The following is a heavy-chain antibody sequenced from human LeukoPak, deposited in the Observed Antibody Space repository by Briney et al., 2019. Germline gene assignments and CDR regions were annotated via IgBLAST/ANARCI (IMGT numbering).Heavy chain of an antibody. V-gene: IGHV3-53*01. CDR1: GFSVSDKH. CDR3: VMAPPGD. CDR2: INSGGDT. Sequence: GGSLRLSCAVSGFSVSDKHMAWVRQAPGKGLKWASVINSGGDTNYADSVKGRFTISRDISKNTVFLQMDNLSSDDTAVYYCVMAPPGDWGPGTLVTVSS. D-gene: IGHD2-21*01. J-gene: IGHJ4*02.